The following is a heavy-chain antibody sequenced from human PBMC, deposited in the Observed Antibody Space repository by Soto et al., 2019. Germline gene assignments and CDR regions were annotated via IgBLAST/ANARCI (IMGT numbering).Heavy chain of an antibody. CDR3: ARTLYGDNVDY. Sequence: VXXSCKASGYTFTSYDINWVRQATGQGLEWMGWMNXXSGNTGYAQKFQGRVTMTRNTSISTAYMELSSLRSEDTAVYYCARTLYGDNVDYWGQGTLVTVSS. V-gene: IGHV1-8*01. J-gene: IGHJ4*02. CDR1: GYTFTSYD. D-gene: IGHD4-17*01. CDR2: MNXXSGNT.